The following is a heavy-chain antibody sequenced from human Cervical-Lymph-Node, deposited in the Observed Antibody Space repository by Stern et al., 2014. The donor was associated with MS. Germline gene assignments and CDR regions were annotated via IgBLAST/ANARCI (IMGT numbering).Heavy chain of an antibody. Sequence: QVQLQEPGPGLVKPSQTLSLTCTVSGGSISSVGYYWSWIRQHPGKGLEWIGYISYRGDPYYNPSLESRLTISVDTSKNQFSLKLLSVTAADTAVYYCARGGERYIYYYGMDVWGQGTTVTVSS. CDR2: ISYRGDP. V-gene: IGHV4-31*03. D-gene: IGHD3-16*01. CDR3: ARGGERYIYYYGMDV. CDR1: GGSISSVGYY. J-gene: IGHJ6*02.